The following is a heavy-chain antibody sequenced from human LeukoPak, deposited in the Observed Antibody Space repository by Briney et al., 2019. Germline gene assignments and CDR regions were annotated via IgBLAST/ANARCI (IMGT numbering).Heavy chain of an antibody. J-gene: IGHJ4*02. CDR1: GFTLSSFW. CDR3: ARGGWGSSVHFDT. V-gene: IGHV3-74*01. CDR2: INSDATNT. D-gene: IGHD3-10*01. Sequence: GGSLRLSCATSGFTLSSFWMHWVRQPPGKGLVWVSRINSDATNTNYADSVKGRFTISRDNTKNTVYLQMNSLGAEDTAAYYCARGGWGSSVHFDTWGQGALVTVSS.